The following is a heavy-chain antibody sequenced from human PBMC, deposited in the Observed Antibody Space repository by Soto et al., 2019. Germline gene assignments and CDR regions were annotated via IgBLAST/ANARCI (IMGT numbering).Heavy chain of an antibody. J-gene: IGHJ4*02. CDR3: ARGSVVTHFDY. CDR2: MDANSGDT. CDR1: GYTFPGYY. Sequence: ASVKVSCKASGYTFPGYYIHWVRQAPVQGLEWVGWMDANSGDTSYAQKLQGRVTMTRDTSTSTAYMELRSLRPDDTAVYYCARGSVVTHFDYWGQGTLVTV. V-gene: IGHV1-2*02. D-gene: IGHD5-18*01.